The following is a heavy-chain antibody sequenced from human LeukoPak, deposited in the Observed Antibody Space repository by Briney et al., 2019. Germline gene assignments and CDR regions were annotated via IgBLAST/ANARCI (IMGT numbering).Heavy chain of an antibody. D-gene: IGHD3-16*02. J-gene: IGHJ4*02. CDR3: ARGREVSRDFDY. Sequence: SETLSLTCVVYGGSFSGYYWTCIRQPPGKGLEWIGDVNHSGNTNYNPSLESRVTISVDTSKSQFSLKLSSVTAADTSVYYCARGREVSRDFDYWGQGTLVSVSS. CDR2: VNHSGNT. V-gene: IGHV4-34*01. CDR1: GGSFSGYY.